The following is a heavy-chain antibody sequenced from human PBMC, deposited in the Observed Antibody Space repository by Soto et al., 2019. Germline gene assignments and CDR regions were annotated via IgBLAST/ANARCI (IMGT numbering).Heavy chain of an antibody. D-gene: IGHD2-21*02. CDR2: FDPEDGET. J-gene: IGHJ6*02. CDR3: ATAGEDCLSGYYCMDV. V-gene: IGHV1-24*01. Sequence: ASEKVSCKVSGYTLTELSMHWVRQAPGKGLEWMGGFDPEDGETIYAQKFQGRVTMTEDTSTDTAYMELSSLRSEDTAVYYCATAGEDCLSGYYCMDVWGQGTTVTVSS. CDR1: GYTLTELS.